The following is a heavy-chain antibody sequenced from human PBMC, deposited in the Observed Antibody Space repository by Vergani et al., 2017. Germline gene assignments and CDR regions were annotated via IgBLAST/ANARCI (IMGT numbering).Heavy chain of an antibody. D-gene: IGHD2-15*01. CDR1: GYTFTNYA. CDR2: INSNSGNP. V-gene: IGHV7-4-1*02. Sequence: QVQLEQSGSEVKKPGASVKVSCRASGYTFTNYALNWVRQAPGQGLEWMGWINSNSGNPTYAQGFKGRFVFSLAASVSTSYLQFNSLRPEATAVYYCVRTRSGSCTGGSCYSGWFDPWGQGTLVTVSS. J-gene: IGHJ5*02. CDR3: VRTRSGSCTGGSCYSGWFDP.